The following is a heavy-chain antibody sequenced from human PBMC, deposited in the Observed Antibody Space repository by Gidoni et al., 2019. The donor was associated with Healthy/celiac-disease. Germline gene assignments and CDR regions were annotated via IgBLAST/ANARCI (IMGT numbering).Heavy chain of an antibody. D-gene: IGHD4-17*01. CDR1: GFTFSSYG. CDR2: ISYDGSNK. V-gene: IGHV3-30*18. Sequence: QVQLVESGGGVVQPGRSLRLSCAASGFTFSSYGMHWVRQAPGKGLEWVAVISYDGSNKYYADSVKGRFTISRDNSKNTLYLQMNSLRAEDTAVYYCAKDLLRATVTDDYWGQGTLVTVSS. CDR3: AKDLLRATVTDDY. J-gene: IGHJ4*02.